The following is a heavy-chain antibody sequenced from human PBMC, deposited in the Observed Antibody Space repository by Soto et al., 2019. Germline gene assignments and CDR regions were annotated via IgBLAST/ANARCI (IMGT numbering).Heavy chain of an antibody. Sequence: QVQLVQSGAEVKKPGASVKVSCKASGYTFTSYAMHWVRQAPGQRLEWMGWINAGNGNTKYSQKFQGRVTITRDTSASTAYMELSSLRSEDTAVYYCAREKIVPAAIKRYYYYGMDVWGQGTTVTVSS. D-gene: IGHD2-2*02. V-gene: IGHV1-3*01. CDR2: INAGNGNT. CDR1: GYTFTSYA. J-gene: IGHJ6*02. CDR3: AREKIVPAAIKRYYYYGMDV.